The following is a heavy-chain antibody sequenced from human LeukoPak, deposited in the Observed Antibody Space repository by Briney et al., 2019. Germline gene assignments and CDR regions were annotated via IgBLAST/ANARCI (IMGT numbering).Heavy chain of an antibody. J-gene: IGHJ4*02. V-gene: IGHV3-23*01. CDR3: ARAGHCTNGICYTADFDY. Sequence: GSLRLSCAASGFTFSSYAMSWVRQAPGKGLEWVSAITDSGGNTYYTAPVRGRFTISRDNSKITLYLQMNSLRAEDTAVYYCARAGHCTNGICYTADFDYWGQGTLVTVSS. D-gene: IGHD2-8*01. CDR2: ITDSGGNT. CDR1: GFTFSSYA.